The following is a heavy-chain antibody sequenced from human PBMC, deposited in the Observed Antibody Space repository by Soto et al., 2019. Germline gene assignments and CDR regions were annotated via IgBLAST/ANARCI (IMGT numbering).Heavy chain of an antibody. CDR1: GGSISSGGYY. D-gene: IGHD1-26*01. CDR3: ARRYGSAIDY. J-gene: IGHJ4*02. CDR2: IYYSGST. Sequence: SETLSLTCTVSGGSISSGGYYWSWIRQHPGKGLEWIGYIYYSGSTYYNPSLKNRVTISVDTSKNQFSLKLSSVTAADTAVYYCARRYGSAIDYWGQGTLVTVSS. V-gene: IGHV4-31*03.